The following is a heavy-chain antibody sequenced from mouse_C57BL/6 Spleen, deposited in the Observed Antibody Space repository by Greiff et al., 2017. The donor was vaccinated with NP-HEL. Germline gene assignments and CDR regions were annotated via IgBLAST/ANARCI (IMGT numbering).Heavy chain of an antibody. J-gene: IGHJ3*01. V-gene: IGHV1-22*01. Sequence: VQLQPSGPGPVKPGASVKMSLKASGYTFTDYNMHWVKQSHGKSLEWIGYINPNNGGTSYNQKFKGKATLTVNKSSSTAYMELRSLTSEDSAVYYCERGDAWFAYWGQGTLVTVSA. CDR1: GYTFTDYN. D-gene: IGHD3-3*01. CDR3: ERGDAWFAY. CDR2: INPNNGGT.